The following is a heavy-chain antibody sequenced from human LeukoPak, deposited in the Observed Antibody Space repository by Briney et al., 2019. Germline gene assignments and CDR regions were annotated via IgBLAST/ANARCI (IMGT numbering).Heavy chain of an antibody. CDR1: GFTFSSYS. V-gene: IGHV3-21*01. J-gene: IGHJ4*02. Sequence: GGSLRLSCAASGFTFSSYSMNWVRQAPGKGLEWVSSISSSSSYIYYADSVKGRFTISRDNSKNTLNLQMNSLRAEDTAVYYCAKDPTHYRVWDSYESIGLSYWGQGTLVTVSS. D-gene: IGHD3-22*01. CDR2: ISSSSSYI. CDR3: AKDPTHYRVWDSYESIGLSY.